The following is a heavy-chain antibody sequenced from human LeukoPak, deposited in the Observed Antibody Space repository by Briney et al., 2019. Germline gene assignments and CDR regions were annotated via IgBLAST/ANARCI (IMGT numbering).Heavy chain of an antibody. J-gene: IGHJ3*01. Sequence: GGSLRLSCTASGFTFSSYAMNWVRQAPGKGLEWVSAISTSGDRTYYADSVKGRFTISRDSSKNTLYMQMNSLRAEDTAVYYCAKDYLGSSYAFDVWGQGTMVTVSS. CDR3: AKDYLGSSYAFDV. CDR1: GFTFSSYA. CDR2: ISTSGDRT. D-gene: IGHD6-13*01. V-gene: IGHV3-23*01.